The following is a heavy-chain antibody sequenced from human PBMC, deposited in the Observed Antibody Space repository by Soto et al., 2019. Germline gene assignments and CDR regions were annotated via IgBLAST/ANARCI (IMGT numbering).Heavy chain of an antibody. D-gene: IGHD5-12*01. Sequence: SETLSLTCAVSGGSISSSNWWSWVRQPPGKGLEWIGEIYHSGSTNYNPSLKSRVTISVDTSKNQFSLKLSSVTAADTAVYYCARDRVRDGYNRYYYYGMDVWGQGTTVTVSS. J-gene: IGHJ6*02. CDR1: GGSISSSNW. V-gene: IGHV4-4*02. CDR2: IYHSGST. CDR3: ARDRVRDGYNRYYYYGMDV.